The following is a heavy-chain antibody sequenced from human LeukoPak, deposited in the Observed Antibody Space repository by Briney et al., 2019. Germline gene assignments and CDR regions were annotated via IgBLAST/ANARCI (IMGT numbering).Heavy chain of an antibody. J-gene: IGHJ4*02. CDR1: GFTFSSYA. V-gene: IGHV3-23*01. CDR3: AKTTIFGVVMQYYFDY. D-gene: IGHD3-3*01. CDR2: ISGSGGST. Sequence: GGSLRLSCAASGFTFSSYAMSWVRQAPGKGLEWVSAISGSGGSTYYADSVKGRFTISRDNSKNTLYLQMNSLRAEDTAVYYCAKTTIFGVVMQYYFDYWSQGTLVTVSS.